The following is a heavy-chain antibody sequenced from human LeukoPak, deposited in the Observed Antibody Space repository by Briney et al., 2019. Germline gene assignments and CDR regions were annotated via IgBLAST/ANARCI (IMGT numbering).Heavy chain of an antibody. V-gene: IGHV3-7*03. CDR2: IKQDGSEK. CDR3: ARAGGGYSYGYSLDY. D-gene: IGHD5-18*01. CDR1: GFTFSSYW. Sequence: GGSLRLSCAASGFTFSSYWTSWVRQAPGKGLEWVANIKQDGSEKYYVDSVKGRFTISRDNAKNSLYLQMNSLRAEDTAVYYCARAGGGYSYGYSLDYWGQGTLVTVSS. J-gene: IGHJ4*02.